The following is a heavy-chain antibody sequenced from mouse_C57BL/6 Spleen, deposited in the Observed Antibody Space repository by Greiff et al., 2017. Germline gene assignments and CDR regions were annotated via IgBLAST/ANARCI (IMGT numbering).Heavy chain of an antibody. Sequence: QVQLQQPGAELVMPGASVKLSCKASGYTFTSYWMHWVKQRPGQGLEWIGEIDPSDSYTNYNQKFKGKSTLTVDKSSSTAYMQLSSLTSEDSAVYYCAAFITAVVDYAMDYWGQGTSVTVSS. V-gene: IGHV1-69*01. D-gene: IGHD1-1*01. CDR2: IDPSDSYT. CDR3: AAFITAVVDYAMDY. J-gene: IGHJ4*01. CDR1: GYTFTSYW.